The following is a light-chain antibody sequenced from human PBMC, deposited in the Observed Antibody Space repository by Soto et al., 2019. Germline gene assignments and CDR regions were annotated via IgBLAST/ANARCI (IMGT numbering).Light chain of an antibody. CDR3: QQYANWPKT. V-gene: IGKV3-15*01. CDR2: GAS. CDR1: ENVITN. Sequence: EIVMTQSPATLSVSPGERATLSCRASENVITNLAWIQQKPGQAPSLLVYGASTRATGIPARFSHSGSGTEFTLTISSLQSEDFAGDYCQQYANWPKTFDEGTKVEIK. J-gene: IGKJ1*01.